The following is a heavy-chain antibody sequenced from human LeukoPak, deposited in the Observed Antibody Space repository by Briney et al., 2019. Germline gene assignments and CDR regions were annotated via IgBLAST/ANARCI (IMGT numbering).Heavy chain of an antibody. D-gene: IGHD1-26*01. V-gene: IGHV3-33*06. CDR2: IWYGGSNK. J-gene: IGHJ4*02. CDR1: GFTFSSYG. CDR3: GKDRAGATFFDY. Sequence: TGGSLRLSCAASGFTFSSYGMHWVRQAPGKGLEWVAVIWYGGSNKYYADSVKGRFTISRDNSKNTLYLQMNSLRAEDTAVYYCGKDRAGATFFDYWGQGTLVTVSS.